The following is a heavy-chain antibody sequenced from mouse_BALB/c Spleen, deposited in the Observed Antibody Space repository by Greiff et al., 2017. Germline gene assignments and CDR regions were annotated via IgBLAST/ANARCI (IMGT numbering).Heavy chain of an antibody. CDR1: GFNIKDTY. D-gene: IGHD1-2*01. CDR2: IDPANGNT. V-gene: IGHV14-3*02. CDR3: ARSGTAYYFDY. Sequence: VQLKESGAELVKPGASVKLSCTASGFNIKDTYMHWVKQRPEQGLEWIGRIDPANGNTKYDPKFQGKATITADTSSNTAYLQLSSLTSEDTAVYYCARSGTAYYFDYWGQGTTLTVSS. J-gene: IGHJ2*01.